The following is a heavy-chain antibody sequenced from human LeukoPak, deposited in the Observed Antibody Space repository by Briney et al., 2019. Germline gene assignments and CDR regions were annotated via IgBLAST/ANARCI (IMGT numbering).Heavy chain of an antibody. Sequence: GGAVRLSCAASGFMFRSYNMNGVRQARGKGRVWVSRIKWDGRSTNYADSVKCRFTISRDNYKNALYLQMNSLRAEDTAVYYCAKEPGPWGQGTLVTVSS. CDR2: IKWDGRST. CDR3: AKEPGP. D-gene: IGHD1-14*01. J-gene: IGHJ5*02. V-gene: IGHV3-74*01. CDR1: GFMFRSYN.